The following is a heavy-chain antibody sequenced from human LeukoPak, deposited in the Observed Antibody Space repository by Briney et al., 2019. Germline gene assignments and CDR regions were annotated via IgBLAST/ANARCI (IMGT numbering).Heavy chain of an antibody. CDR1: GFTFSGYW. V-gene: IGHV3-7*01. D-gene: IGHD6-19*01. J-gene: IGHJ5*02. CDR3: ARVGSGWTYNWFDP. Sequence: GGSLRLSCAASGFTFSGYWMSWVRQAPGKGLEWVANIKQDGSEKYYVDSVKGRFTISRDNAKNSLYLQMNSLRAEDTAVYYCARVGSGWTYNWFDPWGQGTLVTVSS. CDR2: IKQDGSEK.